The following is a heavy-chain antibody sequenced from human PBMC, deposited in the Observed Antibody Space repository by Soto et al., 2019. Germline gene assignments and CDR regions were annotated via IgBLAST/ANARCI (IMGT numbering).Heavy chain of an antibody. V-gene: IGHV1-3*01. CDR1: GYTFTSFA. D-gene: IGHD6-13*01. J-gene: IGHJ4*02. CDR2: ISAGNGNT. CDR3: ARPNYHIPSAETPFDY. Sequence: QVQLVQSGAEVKKPGASVKVSCKASGYTFTSFAMHWVRQAPGQRLEWMGWISAGNGNTIYSQKFQGRVTITRDTSASTADMELSSLRSEDTSVYYCARPNYHIPSAETPFDYWGQGTLVTVSS.